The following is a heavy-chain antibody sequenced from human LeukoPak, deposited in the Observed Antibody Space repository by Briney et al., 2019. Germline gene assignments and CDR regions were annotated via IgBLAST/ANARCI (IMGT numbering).Heavy chain of an antibody. V-gene: IGHV3-64D*06. CDR3: VKDHCGGDCYLYYFDY. D-gene: IGHD2-21*02. J-gene: IGHJ4*02. CDR2: IRSNGGST. Sequence: PGGSLRLSCSASGFTFSSYAMHWVRQAPGKGLEYVSVIRSNGGSTYYADSVKGRFTISRDNSKNTLYLQMSSLRAEDTAVYYCVKDHCGGDCYLYYFDYWGQGTLVTVSS. CDR1: GFTFSSYA.